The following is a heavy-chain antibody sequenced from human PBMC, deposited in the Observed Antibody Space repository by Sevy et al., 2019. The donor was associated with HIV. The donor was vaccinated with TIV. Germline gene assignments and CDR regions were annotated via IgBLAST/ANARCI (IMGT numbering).Heavy chain of an antibody. CDR3: ARVRDYFDY. CDR1: GGSVSSGSYY. V-gene: IGHV4-61*01. J-gene: IGHJ4*02. Sequence: SETLSLTCTVSGGSVSSGSYYWSWIRQPPGKGLEWIGYIYYSGSTNYDPSLKSRVTISLDTSKNQFSLKVSSVTAADTAVYYCARVRDYFDYWGQGTLVTVSS. CDR2: IYYSGST.